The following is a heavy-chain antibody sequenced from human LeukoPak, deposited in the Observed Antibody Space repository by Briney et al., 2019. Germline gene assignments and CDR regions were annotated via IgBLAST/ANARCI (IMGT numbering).Heavy chain of an antibody. D-gene: IGHD3-16*01. Sequence: GGSLRLSCAASGFTFSSYDMHWVRQAPGGGLEGVAGISYDGSNEYYADSVKARLTISRDNSQNRLDLPMKSLRAEDTALYYCVKQRWGEGAPYFDCWGQGTLVTVSS. CDR3: VKQRWGEGAPYFDC. CDR2: ISYDGSNE. V-gene: IGHV3-30*18. J-gene: IGHJ4*02. CDR1: GFTFSSYD.